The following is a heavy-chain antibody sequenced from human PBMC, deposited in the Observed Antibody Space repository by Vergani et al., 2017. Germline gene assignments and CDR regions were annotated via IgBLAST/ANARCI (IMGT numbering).Heavy chain of an antibody. CDR2: INHSGST. Sequence: QVQLQQWGAGLLKPSETLSPTCAVYGGSFSGYYWSWIRQPPGKGLEWIGEINHSGSTNYNPSLKSRVTISVDTSKNQFSLKLSSVTAADTAVYYCARAHSSGYTYGMDVWGQGTTVTVSS. CDR1: GGSFSGYY. D-gene: IGHD3-22*01. V-gene: IGHV4-34*01. CDR3: ARAHSSGYTYGMDV. J-gene: IGHJ6*02.